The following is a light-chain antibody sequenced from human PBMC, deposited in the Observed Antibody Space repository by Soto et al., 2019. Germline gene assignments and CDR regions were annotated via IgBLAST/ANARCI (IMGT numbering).Light chain of an antibody. CDR1: SSDVGGYNY. CDR2: DVI. CDR3: CSYAGSYTYV. V-gene: IGLV2-11*01. J-gene: IGLJ1*01. Sequence: QSALTQPRSVSGSPGQSVTISCTGTSSDVGGYNYVSWYQQHPGKAPKLMIYDVIKRPSGVPDRFSGSKSGNTASLTISGLQAEDEADYYCCSYAGSYTYVFGTGPKLTVL.